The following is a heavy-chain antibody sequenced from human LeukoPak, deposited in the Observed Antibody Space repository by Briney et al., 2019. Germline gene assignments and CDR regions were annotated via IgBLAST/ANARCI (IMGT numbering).Heavy chain of an antibody. Sequence: ASVKVSCKASGYTFTIYYMHWVRQAPGQGLEWMGLINPSGGSTSYAQKFQGRVTMTRDTSTSTVYMELSSLRSEDTAVYYCARAETFDYGGNPSDYWGQGTLVTVSS. J-gene: IGHJ4*02. D-gene: IGHD4-23*01. V-gene: IGHV1-46*01. CDR1: GYTFTIYY. CDR2: INPSGGST. CDR3: ARAETFDYGGNPSDY.